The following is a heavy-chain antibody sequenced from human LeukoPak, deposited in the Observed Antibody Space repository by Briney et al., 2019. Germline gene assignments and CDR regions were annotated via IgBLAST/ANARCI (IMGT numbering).Heavy chain of an antibody. CDR2: IYSDGNT. CDR1: GFTVISNY. CDR3: AKDFSSGWSYYYYMDV. J-gene: IGHJ6*03. D-gene: IGHD6-19*01. Sequence: GASLRLSCAVSGFTVISNYMSWVRQAPGKGLEWVSVIYSDGNTYYADSVKGRFTISRDNSKNTLYLQMNNLRAEDTAVYYCAKDFSSGWSYYYYMDVWGKGTTVTVSS. V-gene: IGHV3-53*01.